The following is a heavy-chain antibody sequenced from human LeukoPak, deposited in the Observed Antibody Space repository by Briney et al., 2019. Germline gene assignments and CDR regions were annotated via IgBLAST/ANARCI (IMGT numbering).Heavy chain of an antibody. D-gene: IGHD1-7*01. CDR3: ARDGTLTGTKYRIFDY. J-gene: IGHJ4*02. Sequence: SETLSLTCTVSGGSISSYYWSWIRQPAGKGLGWVGRIYTSGSTNYNPSLKSRVNMSVDTSKNQFSLKLSSVTAADTAVYYCARDGTLTGTKYRIFDYWGQGTLVTVSS. CDR1: GGSISSYY. CDR2: IYTSGST. V-gene: IGHV4-4*07.